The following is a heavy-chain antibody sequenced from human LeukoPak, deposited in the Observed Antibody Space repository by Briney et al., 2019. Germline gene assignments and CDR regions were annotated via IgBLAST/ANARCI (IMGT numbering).Heavy chain of an antibody. CDR1: GFTFDNYA. D-gene: IGHD3-10*01. J-gene: IGHJ4*02. Sequence: GRSLRLSCAASGFTFDNYAMHWVRQAPGKGLEWVSGIAWNSGNTGFADSVKGRFTISRDNAENSLSLQMNSLTPEDTAFYFCAKDMNSYGSGTSYNPWGPFDSWGQGTLVTVSS. V-gene: IGHV3-9*01. CDR2: IAWNSGNT. CDR3: AKDMNSYGSGTSYNPWGPFDS.